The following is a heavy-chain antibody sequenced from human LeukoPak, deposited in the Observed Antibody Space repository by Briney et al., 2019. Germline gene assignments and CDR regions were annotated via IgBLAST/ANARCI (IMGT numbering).Heavy chain of an antibody. D-gene: IGHD3-9*01. CDR1: GGSISNYY. CDR3: ARDRYDSVYNWFDP. Sequence: KPSETLSLTCTVSGGSISNYYWSWLRQPAGKGLEWIGRIYTSGSTNYNPNYNPSLKNRVTMSVDTSKNQFSLKLTSVTAADTAVYYCARDRYDSVYNWFDPWGQGTLVTVSS. J-gene: IGHJ5*02. V-gene: IGHV4-4*07. CDR2: IYTSGST.